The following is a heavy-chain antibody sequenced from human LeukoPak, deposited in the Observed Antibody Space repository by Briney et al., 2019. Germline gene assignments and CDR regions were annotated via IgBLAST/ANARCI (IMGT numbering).Heavy chain of an antibody. D-gene: IGHD1-7*01. CDR2: FYTGGST. CDR1: GFTVSRIY. Sequence: PGGSLRLSCAASGFTVSRIYMSWVRQAPGKGLEWVSDFYTGGSTYYTDSVKSPFTISTDDTKNTLYLQMNSLRPDDTAVYYCARGTFDYWGQGTLVTVSS. V-gene: IGHV3-53*01. CDR3: ARGTFDY. J-gene: IGHJ4*02.